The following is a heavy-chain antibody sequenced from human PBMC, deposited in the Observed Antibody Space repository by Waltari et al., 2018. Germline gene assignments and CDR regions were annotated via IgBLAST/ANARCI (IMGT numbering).Heavy chain of an antibody. CDR2: MNPNSGNT. D-gene: IGHD6-6*01. Sequence: QVQLVQSGAEVKKPGASVTVSCKASGDTFTSYDINWVRQATGHGLEWMGWMNPNSGNTGYAQKFQGRVTMTRNTSISTAYMELSSLRSEDTAVYYCARRGSYSSSSGYYYYGMDVWGQGTTVTVSS. J-gene: IGHJ6*02. V-gene: IGHV1-8*01. CDR3: ARRGSYSSSSGYYYYGMDV. CDR1: GDTFTSYD.